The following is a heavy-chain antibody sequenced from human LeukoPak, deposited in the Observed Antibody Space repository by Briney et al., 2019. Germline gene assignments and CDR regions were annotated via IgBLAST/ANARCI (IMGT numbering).Heavy chain of an antibody. CDR1: GYTFTSYY. J-gene: IGHJ4*02. D-gene: IGHD3-22*01. V-gene: IGHV1-46*01. Sequence: ASVKVSCKASGYTFTSYYMHWVRQAPGQGLEWMGIINPSGGSTSYAQKFQGRVTMTRDTSTSTVYMELSSLRSEDTAVYYCARLGLSGYYYDSSGYYDDYWGQGTLVTVSS. CDR3: ARLGLSGYYYDSSGYYDDY. CDR2: INPSGGST.